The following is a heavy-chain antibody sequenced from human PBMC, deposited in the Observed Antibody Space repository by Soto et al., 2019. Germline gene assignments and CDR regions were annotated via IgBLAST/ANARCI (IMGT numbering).Heavy chain of an antibody. J-gene: IGHJ6*02. V-gene: IGHV1-46*01. CDR2: INPSGGST. CDR3: AREGSSSSGGAGHYYYYYGMDV. Sequence: AASVKVSCKASGYTFTSYYMHWVRQAPGQGLEWMGIINPSGGSTSYAQKFQGRVTMTRDTSTSTVYMELSSLRSEDTAVYYCAREGSSSSGGAGHYYYYYGMDVWGQGTTVTVS. D-gene: IGHD6-13*01. CDR1: GYTFTSYY.